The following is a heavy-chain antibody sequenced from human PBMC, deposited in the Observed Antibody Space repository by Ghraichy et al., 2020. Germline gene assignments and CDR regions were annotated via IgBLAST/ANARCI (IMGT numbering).Heavy chain of an antibody. J-gene: IGHJ4*02. CDR3: ARGRITMVQGVIPRFDY. CDR2: INHSAST. V-gene: IGHV4-34*01. CDR1: GGSFSGYY. Sequence: SETLSLTCAVYGGSFSGYYWSWIRQPPGKGLEWIGEINHSASTNYNPSLKSRVTISVDTSKNQFSLKLSSVTAADTAVYYCARGRITMVQGVIPRFDYWGQGTLVTVSS. D-gene: IGHD3-10*01.